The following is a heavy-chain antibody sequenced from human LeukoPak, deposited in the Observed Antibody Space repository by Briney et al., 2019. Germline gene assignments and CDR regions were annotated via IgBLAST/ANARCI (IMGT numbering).Heavy chain of an antibody. D-gene: IGHD6-19*01. CDR2: ISWNSGGI. CDR1: GFTFDDYA. J-gene: IGHJ4*02. Sequence: GRSLRLSCAASGFTFDDYAMHWVRQAPGKGLEWVSGISWNSGGIGYADSVKGRFTISRDNAKNSLYLQMNSLRAEDTALYYCAKDIGRGYSSGPGNWGQGTLVTVSS. V-gene: IGHV3-9*01. CDR3: AKDIGRGYSSGPGN.